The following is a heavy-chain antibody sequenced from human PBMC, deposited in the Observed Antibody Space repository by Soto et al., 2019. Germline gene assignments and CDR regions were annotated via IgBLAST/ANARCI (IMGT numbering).Heavy chain of an antibody. CDR1: GYSFTSYW. J-gene: IGHJ6*02. Sequence: PRESLKISCKGSGYSFTSYWISWVRQMPGKGLEWMGRIDPSDSYTNYSPSFQGHVTISADKSISTAYLQWSSLKASDTAMYYCARLSRIAAAGTYYYGMDVWGQGTTVTVSS. D-gene: IGHD6-13*01. CDR3: ARLSRIAAAGTYYYGMDV. CDR2: IDPSDSYT. V-gene: IGHV5-10-1*01.